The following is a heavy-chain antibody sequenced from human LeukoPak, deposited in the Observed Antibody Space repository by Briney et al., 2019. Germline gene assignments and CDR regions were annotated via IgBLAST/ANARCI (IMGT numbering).Heavy chain of an antibody. CDR2: ISSSGSTI. V-gene: IGHV3-48*03. CDR3: ARDCRDGYNFLPYYFDY. CDR1: GFTFSSYE. J-gene: IGHJ4*02. D-gene: IGHD5-24*01. Sequence: GSLRLSCAASGFTFSSYEMNWVRQAPGKGLEWVSYISSSGSTIYYADSVKGRFTISRDNAKNSLYLQMNSLRTEDTAVYYCARDCRDGYNFLPYYFDYWGQGTKVTVSS.